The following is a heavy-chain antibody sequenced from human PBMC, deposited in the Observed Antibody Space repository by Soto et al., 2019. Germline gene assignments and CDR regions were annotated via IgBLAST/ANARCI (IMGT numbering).Heavy chain of an antibody. Sequence: QIQLVQSGTEVKRSGASVKVSCKTSGYSFTTYGLSWVRQAPGRGLEWVGWISGYNGNTNYAQKFQGTVILTTDTPTTTGYMEIKSLSSDDTALYYCVRDTYYYHSSGPAPFEYWGQGTQVTVSS. CDR1: GYSFTTYG. J-gene: IGHJ4*02. D-gene: IGHD3-22*01. V-gene: IGHV1-18*01. CDR2: ISGYNGNT. CDR3: VRDTYYYHSSGPAPFEY.